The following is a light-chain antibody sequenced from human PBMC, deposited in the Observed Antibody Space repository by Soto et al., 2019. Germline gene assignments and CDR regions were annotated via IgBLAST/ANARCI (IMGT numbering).Light chain of an antibody. J-gene: IGLJ1*01. Sequence: QSALTQPASVSGSPGQSITISCTGTSSDVGSYXXVSWYQQHPGQAPKLMIYDVSNRPSGITDRFXGSKXXNTDSRPTPGPQAEDDADYYCTSYTSDFRRVFETGTKVTV. CDR2: DVS. CDR3: TSYTSDFRRV. V-gene: IGLV2-14*01. CDR1: SSDVGSYXX.